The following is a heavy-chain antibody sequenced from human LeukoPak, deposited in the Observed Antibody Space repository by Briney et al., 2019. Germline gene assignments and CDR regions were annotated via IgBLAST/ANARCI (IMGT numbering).Heavy chain of an antibody. CDR3: ARQKYGSGSYVY. D-gene: IGHD3-10*01. J-gene: IGHJ4*02. Sequence: GGSLRLSCAASGFNFSTYSMNWVRQAPGKGLEWVSSISSSSSYIYYADSVKGRFTISRDNAKNSLYLQMNSLRAEDTAVYYCARQKYGSGSYVYWGQGTLVTVSS. CDR1: GFNFSTYS. V-gene: IGHV3-21*01. CDR2: ISSSSSYI.